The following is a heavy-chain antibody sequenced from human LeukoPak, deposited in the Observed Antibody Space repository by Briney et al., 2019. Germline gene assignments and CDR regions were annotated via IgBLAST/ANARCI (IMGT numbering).Heavy chain of an antibody. D-gene: IGHD3-10*02. CDR2: ISSSGSTI. CDR1: GSTFRNYW. CDR3: AELGITMIGGV. Sequence: PGGSLRLSCAASGSTFRNYWMSWVRQAPGKGLEWVSYISSSGSTIYYADSVKGRFTISRDNAKNSLYLQMNSLRAEDTAVYYCAELGITMIGGVWGKGTTVTISS. J-gene: IGHJ6*04. V-gene: IGHV3-48*04.